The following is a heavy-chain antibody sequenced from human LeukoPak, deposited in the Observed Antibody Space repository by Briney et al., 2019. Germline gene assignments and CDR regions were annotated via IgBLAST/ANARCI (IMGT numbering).Heavy chain of an antibody. D-gene: IGHD2/OR15-2a*01. CDR3: AKVSATLAAGDYYYYYGMDV. CDR2: ISGSGGST. V-gene: IGHV3-23*01. CDR1: GFTFSSYA. J-gene: IGHJ6*02. Sequence: GGSLRLSCAASGFTFSSYAMSWVRQAPGKGLEWVSAISGSGGSTYYADSVKGRFTISRDNSKNTLYLQMNSLRAEDTAAYYCAKVSATLAAGDYYYYYGMDVWGQGTTVTVSS.